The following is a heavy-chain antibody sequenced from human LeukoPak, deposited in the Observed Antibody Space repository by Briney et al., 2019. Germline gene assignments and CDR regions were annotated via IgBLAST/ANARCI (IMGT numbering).Heavy chain of an antibody. CDR1: GFTFSSYG. D-gene: IGHD6-19*01. Sequence: GGSLRLSCAASGFTFSSYGMHWVRQAPGKGLEWVAAIWYDGSNKYYADSVKGRFTISRDNSKNTLYLQMNSLRAEDTAVYYCAQSDIGWGLQNAFDIWGQGTMVTVAS. CDR2: IWYDGSNK. CDR3: AQSDIGWGLQNAFDI. J-gene: IGHJ3*02. V-gene: IGHV3-30*02.